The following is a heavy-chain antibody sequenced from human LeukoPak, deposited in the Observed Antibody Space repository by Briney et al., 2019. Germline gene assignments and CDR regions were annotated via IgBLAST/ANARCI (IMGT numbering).Heavy chain of an antibody. CDR3: ARAGGVVVPAALTFDY. CDR2: IYYSGST. V-gene: IGHV4-31*03. Sequence: SETLSLTCTVSGGSIGSGGYYWSWIRQHPGKGLEWIGYIYYSGSTYYNPSLKSRVTISVDTSKNQFSLKLSSVTAADTAVYYCARAGGVVVPAALTFDYWGQGTLVTVSS. CDR1: GGSIGSGGYY. D-gene: IGHD2-2*01. J-gene: IGHJ4*02.